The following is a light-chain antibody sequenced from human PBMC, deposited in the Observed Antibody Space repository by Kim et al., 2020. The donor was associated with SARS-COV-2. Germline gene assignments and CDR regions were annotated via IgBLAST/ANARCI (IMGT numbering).Light chain of an antibody. J-gene: IGKJ2*03. CDR1: KIRSSW. CDR2: KTS. CDR3: QQYDKTPYS. Sequence: GDAATIPCRANKIRSSWFAWNHQRTGKAPHLLVYKTSYLVSGVASGFSGGGSETEFTLTIARLQPDEFTSYYCQQYDKTPYSFGQGAKVDIK. V-gene: IGKV1-5*03.